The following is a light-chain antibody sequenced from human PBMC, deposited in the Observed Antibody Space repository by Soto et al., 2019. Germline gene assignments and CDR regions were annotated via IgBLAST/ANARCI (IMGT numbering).Light chain of an antibody. J-gene: IGKJ1*01. V-gene: IGKV3-11*01. CDR3: QQSYSSPPT. CDR2: SGY. CDR1: QSVSSS. Sequence: EIVLTQTPDTLSLSPGETATLSCRASQSVSSSVAWYQHKPGQSPRLVVYSGYKRSPGIPARFSGSGSGPDFTLTISSLQPEDFATYYCQQSYSSPPTFGQGTKVDIK.